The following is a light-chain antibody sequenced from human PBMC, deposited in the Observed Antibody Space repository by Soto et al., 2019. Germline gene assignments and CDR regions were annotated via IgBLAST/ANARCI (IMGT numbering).Light chain of an antibody. CDR2: RAS. CDR3: QQYKNWPPWT. J-gene: IGKJ1*01. CDR1: QSLFCSYNNCNY. V-gene: IGKV4-1*01. Sequence: LVLTPSPESLAVSLRERATINCRSSQSLFCSYNNCNYLAWYQQKPGQPPKGLIYRASTRASGVPDRFSGSGSGTEFTLTISSLQSEDFALYYCQQYKNWPPWTFGQRTKADVK.